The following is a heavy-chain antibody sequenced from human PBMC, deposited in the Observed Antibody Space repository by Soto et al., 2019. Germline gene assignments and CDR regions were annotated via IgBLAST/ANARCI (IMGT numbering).Heavy chain of an antibody. J-gene: IGHJ4*02. V-gene: IGHV4-59*08. CDR3: ARLDYGQYYLDD. CDR1: GASIDAYY. Sequence: PSETLPLTCTVSGASIDAYYWTWIRQPPGKRLEWIGYIYYSGSTNYNPSLKSRVTISVDTSKNQFSLKLSSVTAADTAVYDCARLDYGQYYLDDWGQGSLGTGSS. CDR2: IYYSGST. D-gene: IGHD4-17*01.